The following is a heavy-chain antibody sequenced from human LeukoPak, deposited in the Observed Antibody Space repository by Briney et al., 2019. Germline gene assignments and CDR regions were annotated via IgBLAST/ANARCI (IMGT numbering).Heavy chain of an antibody. J-gene: IGHJ5*02. CDR2: ISYSGGT. CDR3: ARRVIMSAAGVPDTWLDP. V-gene: IGHV4-59*08. D-gene: IGHD2-8*01. CDR1: GGSISSYY. Sequence: SETLSLTCTVSGGSISSYYWNWIRQPPGKGLEWVGHISYSGGTKYNPSLQSRVTISIDTSKNQFSLNLSSVTAADTAVYYCARRVIMSAAGVPDTWLDPWGQGILVTVSS.